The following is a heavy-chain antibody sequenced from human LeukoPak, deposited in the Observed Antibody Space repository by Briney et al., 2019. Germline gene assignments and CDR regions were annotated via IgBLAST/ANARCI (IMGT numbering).Heavy chain of an antibody. V-gene: IGHV1-2*02. CDR2: INPNSGGT. Sequence: ASVKVSCKASGYTFTGYYMHWVRQAPGQGLEWMGWINPNSGGTNYAQKFQGRVTTTRDTSISTAYMELSRLRSDDTAVYYCARELVYYDYVWGSYRRDAFDIWGQGTMVTVSS. J-gene: IGHJ3*02. CDR3: ARELVYYDYVWGSYRRDAFDI. CDR1: GYTFTGYY. D-gene: IGHD3-16*02.